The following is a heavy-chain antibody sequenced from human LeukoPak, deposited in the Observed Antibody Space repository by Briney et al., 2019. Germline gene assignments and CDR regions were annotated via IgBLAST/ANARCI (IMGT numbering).Heavy chain of an antibody. CDR3: ASSSGWPNWFDP. V-gene: IGHV3-NL1*01. D-gene: IGHD6-19*01. CDR2: IYSGGST. CDR1: GFTFSSYG. Sequence: GGSLRLSCAASGFTFSSYGMHWVRQAPGKGLEWVSVIYSGGSTYYADSVKGRFTISRDISKNTLYLQMNSLRAEDTAVYYCASSSGWPNWFDPWGQGTLVTVSS. J-gene: IGHJ5*02.